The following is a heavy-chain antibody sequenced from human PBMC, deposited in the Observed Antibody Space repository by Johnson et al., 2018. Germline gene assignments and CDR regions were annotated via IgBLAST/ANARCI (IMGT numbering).Heavy chain of an antibody. V-gene: IGHV3-30*18. CDR2: ISYAGSNK. D-gene: IGHD3-10*01. CDR3: AKDFGFGESPAFDI. Sequence: QVQLVQSGGGVVQPGRSLRLSCAASGFTFSSYGMHWVRQAPGKGLEWVAVISYAGSNKYYAASVKGRFTISRDNSKNTLYLQMNSLRAEDTAVYYCAKDFGFGESPAFDIWGQGTMVTVSS. J-gene: IGHJ3*02. CDR1: GFTFSSYG.